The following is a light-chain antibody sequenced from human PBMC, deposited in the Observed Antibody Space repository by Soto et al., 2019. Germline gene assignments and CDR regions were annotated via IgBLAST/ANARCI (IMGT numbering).Light chain of an antibody. Sequence: EIVLTQSPATLSVSPGERVTLSCRASQSVSRNLAWYQQKPGQGPRLLIYATSTRAAGVASRFSGTGSGTEFTLTISSLRSDDFAVYHCQQYKNWPPYTFGQGTKLEIK. CDR3: QQYKNWPPYT. CDR1: QSVSRN. J-gene: IGKJ2*01. CDR2: ATS. V-gene: IGKV3-15*01.